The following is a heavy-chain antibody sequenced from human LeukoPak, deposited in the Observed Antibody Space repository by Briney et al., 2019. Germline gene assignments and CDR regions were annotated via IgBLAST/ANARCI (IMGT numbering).Heavy chain of an antibody. CDR1: GFTFSSYA. CDR3: ARDKYSSGWYYFDY. J-gene: IGHJ4*02. D-gene: IGHD6-19*01. Sequence: GRSLRLSCAASGFTFSSYAMHWVRQAPGKGPEWVAVISYDGSNKYYADSVKGRFTISRDSSKNTLYLQMNSLRAEDTAVYYCARDKYSSGWYYFDYWGQGTLVTVSS. V-gene: IGHV3-30-3*01. CDR2: ISYDGSNK.